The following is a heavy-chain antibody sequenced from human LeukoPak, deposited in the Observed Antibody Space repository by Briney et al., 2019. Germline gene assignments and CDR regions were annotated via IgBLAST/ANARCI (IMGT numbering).Heavy chain of an antibody. CDR1: GFTFSVYV. CDR3: AKTKRGYYDSSGIDI. D-gene: IGHD3-22*01. CDR2: IHPDGSIT. J-gene: IGHJ3*02. Sequence: GGSLRLSCATSGFTFSVYVMCWVRQAPGTGLVWVSRIHPDGSITTYADSVKGRFTISRDNAKNTLYLQMNSLRAEDTAVYYCAKTKRGYYDSSGIDIWGQGTMVTVSS. V-gene: IGHV3-74*03.